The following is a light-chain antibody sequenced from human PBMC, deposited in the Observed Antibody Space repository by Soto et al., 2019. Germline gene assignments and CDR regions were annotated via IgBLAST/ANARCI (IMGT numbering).Light chain of an antibody. Sequence: QSVLTQPPSASGTPGQRVTISCSGSSSNIGSNYVYWYQQLPGTAPKLLIYRNNQRPSGVPDRFSGSKSGTSASLAISGLPSEDEADYYCAAWDDSLRGPVFGGGTQLTVL. J-gene: IGLJ7*01. CDR2: RNN. V-gene: IGLV1-47*01. CDR3: AAWDDSLRGPV. CDR1: SSNIGSNY.